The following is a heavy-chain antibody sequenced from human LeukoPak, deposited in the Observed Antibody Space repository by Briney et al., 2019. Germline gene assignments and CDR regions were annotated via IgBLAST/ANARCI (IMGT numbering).Heavy chain of an antibody. CDR2: IFYSGST. J-gene: IGHJ4*02. D-gene: IGHD5-12*01. Sequence: PSETLSLTCTVSGGSISTSNYYWGWIRQPPGKGLEWIGNIFYSGSTYYSPSLKSRVTISLDTSRNQFSLKLSSVTAADTAVYYCARHVVATITYYFDYWGQGTLVTVSS. V-gene: IGHV4-39*01. CDR1: GGSISTSNYY. CDR3: ARHVVATITYYFDY.